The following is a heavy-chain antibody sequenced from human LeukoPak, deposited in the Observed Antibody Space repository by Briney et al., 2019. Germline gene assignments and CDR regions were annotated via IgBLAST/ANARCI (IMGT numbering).Heavy chain of an antibody. D-gene: IGHD2-2*01. V-gene: IGHV4-59*08. CDR3: ARRPAGGAALDY. J-gene: IGHJ4*02. CDR1: SGSISSYY. Sequence: PSETLSLTCTVSSGSISSYYWSWIRQPPGKGLEWIGYIYYSGSTNYNPSLKSRVTISVDTSKNQFSLILSSVTAADTAVYYCARRPAGGAALDYWGQGTLVTVSS. CDR2: IYYSGST.